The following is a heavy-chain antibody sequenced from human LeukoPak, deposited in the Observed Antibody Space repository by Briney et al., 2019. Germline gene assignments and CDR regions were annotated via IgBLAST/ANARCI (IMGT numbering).Heavy chain of an antibody. V-gene: IGHV3-23*01. CDR2: ICSSCGNT. Sequence: PGGSLRLSCAASGFTFSSYGMHWVRQAPGKGLEWVSAICSSCGNTYYADSVKGRFTISRDNSKDMLYLQMNSLRVEDTAVFYCAKGTNGDYAPFDEWGQGTLVTVSS. CDR1: GFTFSSYG. D-gene: IGHD4-17*01. J-gene: IGHJ4*02. CDR3: AKGTNGDYAPFDE.